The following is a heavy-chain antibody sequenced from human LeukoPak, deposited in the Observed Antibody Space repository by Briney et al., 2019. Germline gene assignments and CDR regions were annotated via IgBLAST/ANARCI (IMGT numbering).Heavy chain of an antibody. CDR1: GYTFTGYH. J-gene: IGHJ4*02. CDR3: ARVRDSSGWYAREEPYYFDY. CDR2: INPNSGGT. D-gene: IGHD6-19*01. Sequence: GASVKVSCKASGYTFTGYHMHWVRQAPGQGLEWMGWINPNSGGTNYAQKFQGRVTMTRDTSISTAYMELSRLRSDDTAVYYCARVRDSSGWYAREEPYYFDYWGQGTLVTVSS. V-gene: IGHV1-2*02.